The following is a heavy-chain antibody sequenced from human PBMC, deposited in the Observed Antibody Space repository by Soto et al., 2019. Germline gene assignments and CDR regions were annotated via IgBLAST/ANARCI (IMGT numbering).Heavy chain of an antibody. CDR3: ARASSSSSAADY. J-gene: IGHJ4*02. V-gene: IGHV4-31*03. D-gene: IGHD6-6*01. CDR2: IYDSKSA. Sequence: QVQLQESGPGLVKPSQTLSLTCNVSGESISSGGYYWSWIRHHPRKGLEWIGYIYDSKSAYYNPSLKSRVTISRATSKNHFAMRLSSVTDADTAVYSCARASSSSSAADYWGQGTLVTVSS. CDR1: GESISSGGYY.